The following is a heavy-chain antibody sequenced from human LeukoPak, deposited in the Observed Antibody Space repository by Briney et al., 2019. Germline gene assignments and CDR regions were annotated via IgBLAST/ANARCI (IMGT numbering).Heavy chain of an antibody. Sequence: PGGSLRLSCAASGFTFSKYTMNWVRQAAGKGLEWVSYITSSGGTISYADSVKGRFTISRDNAQSSLYLQVNSLRDEETAVYYCARMIGSGYYYFDYWGQGNLVTVSS. D-gene: IGHD3-10*01. CDR2: ITSSGGTI. J-gene: IGHJ4*02. CDR3: ARMIGSGYYYFDY. V-gene: IGHV3-48*02. CDR1: GFTFSKYT.